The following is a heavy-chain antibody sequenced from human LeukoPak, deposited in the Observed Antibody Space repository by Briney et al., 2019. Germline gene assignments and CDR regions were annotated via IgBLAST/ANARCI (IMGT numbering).Heavy chain of an antibody. D-gene: IGHD3-9*01. J-gene: IGHJ3*02. CDR3: AKDHSVLRYFDWLLGDAFDI. CDR1: GFTFSSYA. CDR2: ISGSGGST. Sequence: GGSLRLSCAASGFTFSSYAMSWVRQAPGKGLEWVSAISGSGGSTYYADSVKGRFTISRDNSKNTLYLQMNSLRAEDTAVYYCAKDHSVLRYFDWLLGDAFDIWGQGTMVTVSS. V-gene: IGHV3-23*01.